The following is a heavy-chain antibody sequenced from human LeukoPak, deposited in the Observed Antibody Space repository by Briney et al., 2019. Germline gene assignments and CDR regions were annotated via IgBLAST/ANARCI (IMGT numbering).Heavy chain of an antibody. CDR1: GYTFTSYG. CDR3: ARGGGYAVTY. V-gene: IGHV1-18*01. Sequence: ASVKVSCKASGYTFTSYGISWVRQAPGQGLEWMGWISAYNGNTNYAQKLQGRVTMTRDTSATTTYMELHSLRAEDTAVYYCARGGGYAVTYWGQGTQVIVSS. J-gene: IGHJ4*02. D-gene: IGHD5-12*01. CDR2: ISAYNGNT.